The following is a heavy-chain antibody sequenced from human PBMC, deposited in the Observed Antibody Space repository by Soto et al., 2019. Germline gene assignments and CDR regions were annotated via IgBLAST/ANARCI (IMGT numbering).Heavy chain of an antibody. Sequence: SVKVSCKASGCTFSSYAISWVRQAPGQGLEWMGGIIPIFGTANYAQKFQGRVTITADESTSTAYMELSSLRSEDTAVYYCAREGSSSNWFDPWGQGTLVTAPQ. D-gene: IGHD6-6*01. V-gene: IGHV1-69*13. CDR2: IIPIFGTA. CDR3: AREGSSSNWFDP. J-gene: IGHJ5*02. CDR1: GCTFSSYA.